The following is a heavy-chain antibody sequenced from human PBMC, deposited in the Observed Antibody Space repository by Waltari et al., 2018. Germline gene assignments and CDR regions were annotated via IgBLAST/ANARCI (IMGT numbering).Heavy chain of an antibody. J-gene: IGHJ5*02. CDR2: VNPGDSET. D-gene: IGHD2-2*01. CDR1: GYRFPRYW. Sequence: EVQLVQSGAEVRKPGESLRSSCEGSGYRFPRYWIGWGRQMPGKGLEWMGIVNPGDSETRYSPSFRGQVTISADKSIFTAYLQWSSLKASDTAIYYCARRDCISSSCYDGWFDLWGQGTLVTVSS. V-gene: IGHV5-51*01. CDR3: ARRDCISSSCYDGWFDL.